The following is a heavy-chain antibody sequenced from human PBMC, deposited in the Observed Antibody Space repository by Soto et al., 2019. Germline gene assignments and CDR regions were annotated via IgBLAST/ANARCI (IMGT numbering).Heavy chain of an antibody. J-gene: IGHJ6*02. D-gene: IGHD2-2*02. V-gene: IGHV4-31*11. CDR2: IYYSGST. CDR1: GGSFSGYY. CDR3: ARGHCSSTSCYTGLMDV. Sequence: KPSETLSLTCAVYGGSFSGYYWSWIRQHPGKGLEWIGYIYYSGSTYYNPSLKSRVTISVDTSKNQFSLKLSSVTAADTAVYYCARGHCSSTSCYTGLMDVWGQGTTVTVSS.